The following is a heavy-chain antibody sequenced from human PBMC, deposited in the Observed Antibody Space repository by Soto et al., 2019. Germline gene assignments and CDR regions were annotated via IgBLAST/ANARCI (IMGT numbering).Heavy chain of an antibody. CDR3: ARDGIAAAGTRSYYYYGMDV. CDR2: ISAYNGNT. CDR1: GYTFTSYG. V-gene: IGHV1-18*01. D-gene: IGHD6-13*01. Sequence: ASVKVSCKASGYTFTSYGISWVRQAPGQGLEWMGWISAYNGNTNYAQKLQGRVTMTTDASTSTAYMGLRSLRSDDTAVYYCARDGIAAAGTRSYYYYGMDVWGQGTTVTVSS. J-gene: IGHJ6*02.